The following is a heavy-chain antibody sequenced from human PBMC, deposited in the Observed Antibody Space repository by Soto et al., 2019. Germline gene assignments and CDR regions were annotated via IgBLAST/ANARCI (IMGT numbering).Heavy chain of an antibody. CDR1: GFTFSSYG. CDR3: AKAPDCSGGSCYLDY. J-gene: IGHJ4*02. CDR2: ISYDGSNK. D-gene: IGHD2-15*01. Sequence: GGSLRLSCAASGFTFSSYGMHWVRQAPGKGLEWVAVISYDGSNKYYADSVKGRFTISRDNSKNTLYLQMNSLRAEDTAVYYCAKAPDCSGGSCYLDYWGQGTLVTVSS. V-gene: IGHV3-30*18.